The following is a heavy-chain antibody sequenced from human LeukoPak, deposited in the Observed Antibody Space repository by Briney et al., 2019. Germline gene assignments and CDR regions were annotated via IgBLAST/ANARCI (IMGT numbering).Heavy chain of an antibody. CDR3: ARGPAAGNLLGY. CDR1: GFTFSTYW. Sequence: GGSLRLSCVVSGFTFSTYWMSWVRQAPGKGLECVATIKQDGSVKNYGDSVQGRFTISRDNAKNSLYLQMNSLRAEDTAVYYCARGPAAGNLLGYWGQGALVTVSS. J-gene: IGHJ4*02. V-gene: IGHV3-7*01. CDR2: IKQDGSVK. D-gene: IGHD6-19*01.